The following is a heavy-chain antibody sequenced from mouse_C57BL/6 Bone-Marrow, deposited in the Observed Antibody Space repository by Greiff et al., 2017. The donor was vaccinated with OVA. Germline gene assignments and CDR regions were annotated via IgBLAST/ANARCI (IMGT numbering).Heavy chain of an antibody. J-gene: IGHJ4*01. CDR2: IYPGSGST. CDR3: ARPTIVPYYYAMDY. D-gene: IGHD2-5*01. Sequence: QVQLQQPGAELVKPGASVKMSCQASGYTFTSSWITWVKQRPGQGLEWIGDIYPGSGSTNDNEKFKSKATLTVDTSSRTADMQLSSLTSEYSAVYYCARPTIVPYYYAMDYWGQGTSVTVSS. V-gene: IGHV1-55*01. CDR1: GYTFTSSW.